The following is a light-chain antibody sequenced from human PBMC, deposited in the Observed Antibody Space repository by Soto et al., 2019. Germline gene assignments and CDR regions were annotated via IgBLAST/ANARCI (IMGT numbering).Light chain of an antibody. CDR3: TSFPRSADV. J-gene: IGLJ1*01. CDR1: SSDIYDYKF. V-gene: IGLV2-14*01. Sequence: QSALTQPASVSGSPGQSITISCTGTSSDIYDYKFVSWYQQHPGKAPKLIIYEVTRRPSGVSDRFSGSKSGNTASLTISGLQAEDEADYYCTSFPRSADVFGTGTKLTVL. CDR2: EVT.